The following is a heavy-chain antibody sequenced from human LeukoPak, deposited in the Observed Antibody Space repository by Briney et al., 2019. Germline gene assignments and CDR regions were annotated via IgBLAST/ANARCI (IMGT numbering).Heavy chain of an antibody. J-gene: IGHJ5*02. Sequence: PSETLSLTCAVYGGSFSGYYWSWIRQPPGKGLEWIGEINHSGSTNYNPSLKSRVTISVDTSKNQFSLKLSSVTAADTAVYYCARALGYSYGINWFDPWGQGTLVTVSS. CDR1: GGSFSGYY. CDR3: ARALGYSYGINWFDP. V-gene: IGHV4-34*01. D-gene: IGHD5-18*01. CDR2: INHSGST.